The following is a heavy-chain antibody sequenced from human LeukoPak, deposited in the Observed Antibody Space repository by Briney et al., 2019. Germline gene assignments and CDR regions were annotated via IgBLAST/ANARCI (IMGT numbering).Heavy chain of an antibody. V-gene: IGHV3-30*18. CDR3: AKDRYYDSSGYYSY. CDR1: GFTLSSYG. CDR2: ISYDGSNK. D-gene: IGHD3-22*01. J-gene: IGHJ4*02. Sequence: GGSLRLSCAASGFTLSSYGMHWVRQAPGKGLEWVAVISYDGSNKYYADSVKGRFTISRDNSKNTLYLQMNSLRAEDTAVYYCAKDRYYDSSGYYSYWGQGTLVTVSS.